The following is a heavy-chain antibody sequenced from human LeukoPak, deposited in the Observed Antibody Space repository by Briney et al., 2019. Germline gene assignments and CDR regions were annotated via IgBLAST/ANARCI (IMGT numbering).Heavy chain of an antibody. CDR2: INWNGGST. V-gene: IGHV3-20*04. D-gene: IGHD2-8*01. CDR3: ARDNGEWRLNWFDH. J-gene: IGHJ5*02. CDR1: GFTFDDYA. Sequence: GGSLRLSCAASGFTFDDYAMSWVRQAPGKGLEWVSGINWNGGSTGYADSVKGRFTISRDNSKNTLYLQMNSLRAEDTAIYYCARDNGEWRLNWFDHWGQGTLVTVSS.